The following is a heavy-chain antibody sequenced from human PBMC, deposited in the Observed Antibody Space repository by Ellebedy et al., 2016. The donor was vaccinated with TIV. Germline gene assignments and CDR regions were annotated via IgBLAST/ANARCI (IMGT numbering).Heavy chain of an antibody. CDR3: AREGMGYCSSGSCYYALDI. V-gene: IGHV1-18*01. Sequence: ASVKVSCXASGYTLTSYDINWVRQATGQGLEWMGWISPYNGNTNYAQNLQGRVTMTTDTSTSTVYMELRSLRSDDTAVYYCAREGMGYCSSGSCYYALDIWGQGTLVTVSS. CDR1: GYTLTSYD. J-gene: IGHJ4*02. CDR2: ISPYNGNT. D-gene: IGHD2-15*01.